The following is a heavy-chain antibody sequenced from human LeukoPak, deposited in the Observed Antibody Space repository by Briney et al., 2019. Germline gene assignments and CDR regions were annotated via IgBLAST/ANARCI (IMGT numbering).Heavy chain of an antibody. CDR3: ARAGLTEDYYGSGSYSY. V-gene: IGHV1-2*02. J-gene: IGHJ4*02. CDR1: GYTFTGYY. Sequence: GASVKVSCKASGYTFTGYYMHWVRQAPGQGLEWMGWINPNSGGTNYAQKFQGRVTMTRDTSISTAYMELSRLRSDDTAVYYCARAGLTEDYYGSGSYSYWGQGTLVTASS. CDR2: INPNSGGT. D-gene: IGHD3-10*01.